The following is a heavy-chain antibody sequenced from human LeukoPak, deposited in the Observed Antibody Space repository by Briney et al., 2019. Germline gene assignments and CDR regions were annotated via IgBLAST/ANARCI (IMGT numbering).Heavy chain of an antibody. V-gene: IGHV3-21*06. Sequence: PGGSLRLSCVASGFTFSSNAIDRVRQAPGKGLQWVAAISYGSDYMHYADSVKGRFTISRDNAKNSVYLQMNSLRAEDTAVYYCAKVGTGNHQFGSGDFDYWGQGTLVTVSA. CDR1: GFTFSSNA. D-gene: IGHD3-10*01. CDR3: AKVGTGNHQFGSGDFDY. J-gene: IGHJ4*02. CDR2: ISYGSDYM.